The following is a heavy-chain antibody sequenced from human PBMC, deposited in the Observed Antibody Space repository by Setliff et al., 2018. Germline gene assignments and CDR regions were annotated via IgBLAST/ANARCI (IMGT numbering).Heavy chain of an antibody. V-gene: IGHV3-30*02. D-gene: IGHD2-15*01. CDR2: IRPDGSNK. J-gene: IGHJ4*02. Sequence: LRLSCAASGFTFSGYGIHWVRQAPGKGLEWVAFIRPDGSNKYYADSVKGRFTISRDNSKNTLYLQMNNLRAEDTAVYYCAKDTLGYCSGGSCYGDDYWGQGTLVTVSS. CDR1: GFTFSGYG. CDR3: AKDTLGYCSGGSCYGDDY.